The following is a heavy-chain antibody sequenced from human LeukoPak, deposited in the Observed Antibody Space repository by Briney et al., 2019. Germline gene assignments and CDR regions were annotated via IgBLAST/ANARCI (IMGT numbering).Heavy chain of an antibody. D-gene: IGHD1-26*01. J-gene: IGHJ1*01. V-gene: IGHV3-64D*09. CDR2: ISSNGGST. CDR1: GFTFSSYA. CDR3: VKDRVGATRAEYFQH. Sequence: GGSLRLSCSASGFTFSSYAMHWVRQAPGKGQEYVSAISSNGGSTYYADSVKGRFTISRDNSKNTLYLQMSSLRAEDTAVYYCVKDRVGATRAEYFQHWGQGTLVTVSS.